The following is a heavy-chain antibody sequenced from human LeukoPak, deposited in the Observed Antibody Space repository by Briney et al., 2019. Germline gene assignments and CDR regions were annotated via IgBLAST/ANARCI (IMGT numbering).Heavy chain of an antibody. Sequence: GGSLRLSCAASGFTFSSYGMHWVRQAPGKGLEWVSGINWNGDSTGYADSVKGRFTISRDSAKNSLYLQMNSLRAEDTAVYYCAELGITMIGGVWGKGTTVTISS. V-gene: IGHV3-20*04. CDR1: GFTFSSYG. CDR2: INWNGDST. CDR3: AELGITMIGGV. D-gene: IGHD3-10*02. J-gene: IGHJ6*04.